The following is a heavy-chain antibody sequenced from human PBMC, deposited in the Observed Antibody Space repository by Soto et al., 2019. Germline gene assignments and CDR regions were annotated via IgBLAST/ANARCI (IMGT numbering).Heavy chain of an antibody. CDR1: GGSFSNYY. Sequence: QVQLQESGPRLAKPSETLSLTCTVSGGSFSNYYWSWIRQPPGKGLEWIGNIYYSGSTNYNPSLKSRVTMSVDTSKGQFSLKLSSVTAADTAVYFCARGYSSSFHWFDHWGQGTLVTVSS. J-gene: IGHJ5*02. CDR3: ARGYSSSFHWFDH. D-gene: IGHD6-6*01. CDR2: IYYSGST. V-gene: IGHV4-59*01.